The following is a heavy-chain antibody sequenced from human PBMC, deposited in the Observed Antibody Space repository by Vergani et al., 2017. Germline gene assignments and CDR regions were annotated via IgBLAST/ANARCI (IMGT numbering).Heavy chain of an antibody. D-gene: IGHD3-22*01. V-gene: IGHV3-23*01. J-gene: IGHJ4*02. CDR3: ARLSYDTTPYLQGGYDC. Sequence: EVQLLPSGGGVIQPGGSVRLSCAASGFTFSACPMTWVRQAPGKGLEWVSAISARYPSTYYADSVKGRFTISRDNSKNMLYLQMNSLRAEDTAVYYCARLSYDTTPYLQGGYDCWGQGTLVYVSS. CDR1: GFTFSACP. CDR2: ISARYPST.